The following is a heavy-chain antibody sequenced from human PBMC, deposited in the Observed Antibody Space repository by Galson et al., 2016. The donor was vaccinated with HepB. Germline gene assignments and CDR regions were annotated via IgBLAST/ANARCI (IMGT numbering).Heavy chain of an antibody. CDR3: AARGTMIRGVIPYNAYYYGMDV. CDR2: IVVGSGDT. V-gene: IGHV1-58*01. CDR1: GFTFSSSA. D-gene: IGHD3-10*01. Sequence: SVKVSCKASGFTFSSSAVHWVRQARGQRLEWIGWIVVGSGDTNYAQNFQERVTISRDMSTRTAYMELSSLTAEDTAVYYCAARGTMIRGVIPYNAYYYGMDVWGQGTTVAVSS. J-gene: IGHJ6*02.